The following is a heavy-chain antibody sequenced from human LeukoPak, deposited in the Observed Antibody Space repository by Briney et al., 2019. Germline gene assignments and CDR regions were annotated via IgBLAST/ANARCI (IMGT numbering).Heavy chain of an antibody. D-gene: IGHD6-13*01. CDR3: ARAPSGEVESAARGDYLDY. CDR2: INHSGST. Sequence: PSETLSLTCAVYGGSFSGYYWSWIRQPPGKGLEWIGEINHSGSTNYNPSLKSRVTISVDTSKNQFSLKLSSVTASDTAVYYCARAPSGEVESAARGDYLDYWGQGTLVTVSS. V-gene: IGHV4-34*01. CDR1: GGSFSGYY. J-gene: IGHJ4*02.